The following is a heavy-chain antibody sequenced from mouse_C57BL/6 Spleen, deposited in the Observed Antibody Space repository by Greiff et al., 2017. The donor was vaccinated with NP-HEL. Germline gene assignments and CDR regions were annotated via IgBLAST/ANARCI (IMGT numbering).Heavy chain of an antibody. J-gene: IGHJ4*01. CDR2: INPNNGGT. D-gene: IGHD2-4*01. V-gene: IGHV1-22*01. CDR3: ARYDDYDPYYAMDY. Sequence: EVKLMESGPELVKPGASVKMSCKASGYTFTDYNMHWVKQSHGKSLEWIGYINPNNGGTSYNQKLKGKATLTVNKSSSTAYMELRSLTSEDSAVYYCARYDDYDPYYAMDYWGQGTSVTVSS. CDR1: GYTFTDYN.